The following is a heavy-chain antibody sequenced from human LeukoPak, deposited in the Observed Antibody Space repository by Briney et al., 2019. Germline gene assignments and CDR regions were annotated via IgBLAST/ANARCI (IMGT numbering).Heavy chain of an antibody. V-gene: IGHV4-38-2*02. CDR2: IYHSGST. J-gene: IGHJ5*02. CDR3: ARAGWGAYCGDDCYSGWFAP. Sequence: PSETLSLTCTVSGYSISSGYYWGWIRQPPGKGLEWIGSIYHSGSTYYNPSLKSRVTISVDTSKNQFSLKLSSVTAADTAVYYCARAGWGAYCGDDCYSGWFAPWGQGTLVTVSS. CDR1: GYSISSGYY. D-gene: IGHD2-21*02.